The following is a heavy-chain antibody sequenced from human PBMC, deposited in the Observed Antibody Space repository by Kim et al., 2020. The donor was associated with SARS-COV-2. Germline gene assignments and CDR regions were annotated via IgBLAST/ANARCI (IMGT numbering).Heavy chain of an antibody. CDR3: AKTIAAAGTSPWFDP. Sequence: ASVKGRFTISRDNSKNTLYLQMNSLRAEDTAVYYCAKTIAAAGTSPWFDPWGQGTLVTVSS. D-gene: IGHD6-13*01. V-gene: IGHV3-23*01. J-gene: IGHJ5*02.